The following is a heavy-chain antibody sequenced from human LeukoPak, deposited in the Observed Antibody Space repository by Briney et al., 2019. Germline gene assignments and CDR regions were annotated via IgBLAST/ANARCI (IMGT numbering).Heavy chain of an antibody. J-gene: IGHJ4*02. CDR2: ISGSGGST. CDR1: GFTFSSYA. V-gene: IGHV3-23*01. Sequence: GASLRLSCAASGFTFSSYAMSWVRQAPGKGLEWVSAISGSGGSTYYADSVKGRFTISRDNSKSTLYLQMNSLRAEDTAVYYCAKTYDFWSGYQYYFDYWGQGTLVTVSS. D-gene: IGHD3-3*01. CDR3: AKTYDFWSGYQYYFDY.